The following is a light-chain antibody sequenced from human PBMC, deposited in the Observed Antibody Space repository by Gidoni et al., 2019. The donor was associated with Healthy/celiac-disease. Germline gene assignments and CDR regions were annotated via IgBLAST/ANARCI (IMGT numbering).Light chain of an antibody. CDR1: SSDVGSYHL. Sequence: QSALTQPASVSGSPGQSLTISCTVASSDVGSYHLVSWYQQHPGKAPKLMIYEGSKRPSGVSNRFSGSKSGNTASLTISGLQAEDEADYYCCSYAGSVVFGGGTKLTVL. V-gene: IGLV2-23*01. CDR3: CSYAGSVV. J-gene: IGLJ2*01. CDR2: EGS.